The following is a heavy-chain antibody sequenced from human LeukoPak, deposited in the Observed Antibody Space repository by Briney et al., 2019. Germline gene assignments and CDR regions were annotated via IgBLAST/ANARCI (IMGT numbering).Heavy chain of an antibody. Sequence: ASVKVSCKASGGTFSRYAISWVRQAPGQGLEWMGRIIPIFGTPNYAQKFQGRVTMTRNTSISTAYMELSSLRSEDTAVYYCARGRDYSNYEADYWGQGTLVTVSS. V-gene: IGHV1-69*05. J-gene: IGHJ4*02. CDR2: IIPIFGTP. CDR1: GGTFSRYA. D-gene: IGHD4-11*01. CDR3: ARGRDYSNYEADY.